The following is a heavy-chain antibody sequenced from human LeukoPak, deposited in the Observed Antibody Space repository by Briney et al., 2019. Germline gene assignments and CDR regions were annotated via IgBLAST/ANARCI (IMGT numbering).Heavy chain of an antibody. Sequence: GGSLGLSCAASGFTFSSYAMSWVRQAPGKGLEWVSAISGSGGSTYYADSVKGRFTISRDNSKNTLYLQMNSLRAEDTAVYYCAKRDDSSGYYYFPKGYYFDYWGQGTLVTVSS. V-gene: IGHV3-23*01. D-gene: IGHD3-22*01. J-gene: IGHJ4*02. CDR3: AKRDDSSGYYYFPKGYYFDY. CDR1: GFTFSSYA. CDR2: ISGSGGST.